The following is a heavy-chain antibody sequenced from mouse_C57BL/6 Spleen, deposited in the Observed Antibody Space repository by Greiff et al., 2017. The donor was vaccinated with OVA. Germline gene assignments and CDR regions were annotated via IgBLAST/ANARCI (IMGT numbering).Heavy chain of an antibody. D-gene: IGHD1-1*01. Sequence: IQLQQSGPELVKPGASVKISCKASGYSFTDYNMNWVKQSNGKSLEWIGVINPNYGTTSYNQKFKDKATLTVDKSSSTAYMQLSSLTSEDSAVYYCARTTTVAPGDFDYWGQGTTLTVSS. CDR2: INPNYGTT. J-gene: IGHJ2*01. CDR3: ARTTTVAPGDFDY. CDR1: GYSFTDYN. V-gene: IGHV1-39*01.